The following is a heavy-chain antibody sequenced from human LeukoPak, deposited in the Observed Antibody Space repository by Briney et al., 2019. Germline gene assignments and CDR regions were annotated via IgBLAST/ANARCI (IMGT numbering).Heavy chain of an antibody. CDR2: VNGDGTIT. J-gene: IGHJ4*02. D-gene: IGHD2-2*01. CDR1: GFTFRHYW. Sequence: GGSVRLSCAASGFTFRHYWMHWVRQDPGKGLVWVSRVNGDGTITNYADSVKGRFTIPRDNAKHTLYLQIDCLTADHTAVYYCAREGNKGLVCSSTSCYVYWGQGTLVTVSS. CDR3: AREGNKGLVCSSTSCYVY. V-gene: IGHV3-74*01.